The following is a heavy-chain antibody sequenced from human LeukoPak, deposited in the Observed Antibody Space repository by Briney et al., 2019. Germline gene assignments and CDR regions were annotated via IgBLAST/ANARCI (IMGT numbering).Heavy chain of an antibody. Sequence: GGSLRLSCAASGFTFSSYAIHWVRQAPGKGLEWVANIKQDGSEKYYVDSVKGRFTISRDNAKNSLYLQMNSLRAEDTAVYYCARDRAPYGDYSPDAFDIWGQGTMVTVSS. CDR2: IKQDGSEK. V-gene: IGHV3-7*01. J-gene: IGHJ3*02. CDR3: ARDRAPYGDYSPDAFDI. CDR1: GFTFSSYA. D-gene: IGHD4-17*01.